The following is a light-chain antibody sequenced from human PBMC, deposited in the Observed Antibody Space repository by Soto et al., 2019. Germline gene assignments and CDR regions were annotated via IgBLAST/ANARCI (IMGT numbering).Light chain of an antibody. J-gene: IGLJ1*01. CDR1: SSDVGGYNY. V-gene: IGLV2-14*01. CDR3: ISYTSSSTLVV. Sequence: QSALTQPASVSGSPGQSINISCTGTSSDVGGYNYVSWYQQHPGKAPKLMIYEVSNRPSGVSNRFSGSKSGNTASLTISGLQAEDEADYYCISYTSSSTLVVFGTGTKVTVL. CDR2: EVS.